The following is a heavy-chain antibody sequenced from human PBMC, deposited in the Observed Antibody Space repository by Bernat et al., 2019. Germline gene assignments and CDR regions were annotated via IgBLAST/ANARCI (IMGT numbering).Heavy chain of an antibody. CDR3: ASPSPIVVVPAAMLTICGS. Sequence: VQLVESGGGLVQPGGSLRLSCAASGFTFSSYAMHWVRQAPGKGLEWVAVISYDGSNKYYADSVKGRFTISRDNSKNTLFLQMNSLRAEDTAVYYCASPSPIVVVPAAMLTICGSWGQGTLVTVSS. CDR2: ISYDGSNK. V-gene: IGHV3-30*01. J-gene: IGHJ5*02. CDR1: GFTFSSYA. D-gene: IGHD2-2*01.